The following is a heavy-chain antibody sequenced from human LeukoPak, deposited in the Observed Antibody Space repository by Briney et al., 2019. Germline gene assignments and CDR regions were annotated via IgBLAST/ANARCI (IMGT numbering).Heavy chain of an antibody. Sequence: SSETLSLTCTVSGGSISSYYWSWIRQPPGKGLEWLGYIYTSGSTNHNPSLKSRVTISVDTSKNQFSLKLSSVTAADTAVYYCARHGVTAARYYYYYYMDVWGKGTTVTVSS. CDR2: IYTSGST. CDR3: ARHGVTAARYYYYYYMDV. D-gene: IGHD2-21*02. V-gene: IGHV4-4*09. J-gene: IGHJ6*03. CDR1: GGSISSYY.